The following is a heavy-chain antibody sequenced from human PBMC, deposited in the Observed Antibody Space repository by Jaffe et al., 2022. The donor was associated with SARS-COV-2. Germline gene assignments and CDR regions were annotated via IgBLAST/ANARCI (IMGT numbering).Heavy chain of an antibody. Sequence: QVQLQQWGAGLLKPSETLSLTCAVYGGSFSGYYWSWIRQPPGKGLEWIGEINHSGSTNYNPSLKSRVTISVDTSKNQFSLKLSSVTAADTAVYYCARNDRVLFSGRSSWFDPWGQGTLVTVSS. CDR2: INHSGST. CDR1: GGSFSGYY. J-gene: IGHJ5*02. V-gene: IGHV4-34*01. D-gene: IGHD5-12*01. CDR3: ARNDRVLFSGRSSWFDP.